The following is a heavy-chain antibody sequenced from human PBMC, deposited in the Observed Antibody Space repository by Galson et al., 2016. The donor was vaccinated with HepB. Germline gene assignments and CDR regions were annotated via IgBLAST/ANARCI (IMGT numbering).Heavy chain of an antibody. J-gene: IGHJ4*02. CDR3: VRSSIFTWNFDYYFDY. Sequence: SLRLSCAASGFAVSSNYMSWVRQAPGKGLEWVSVIYRGGNTFYTDSAKGRFTISRDNSKNTLYLQMNSLRVEDTAVYYCVRSSIFTWNFDYYFDYWGQGALVTVSS. CDR1: GFAVSSNY. D-gene: IGHD1-7*01. CDR2: IYRGGNT. V-gene: IGHV3-53*01.